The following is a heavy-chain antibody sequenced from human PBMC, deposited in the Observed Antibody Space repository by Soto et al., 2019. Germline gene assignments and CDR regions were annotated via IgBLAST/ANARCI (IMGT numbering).Heavy chain of an antibody. CDR3: ARHAERYCSGGSCYYDDGEYFQH. Sequence: SETLSLTCTVSGGSISSSSYYWGWIRQPPGKGLEWIGSIYYSGSTYYNPSLKSRVTISVDTSKNQFSLKLSSVTAADTAVYYCARHAERYCSGGSCYYDDGEYFQHWGQGTLVTVSS. CDR2: IYYSGST. CDR1: GGSISSSSYY. D-gene: IGHD2-15*01. J-gene: IGHJ1*01. V-gene: IGHV4-39*01.